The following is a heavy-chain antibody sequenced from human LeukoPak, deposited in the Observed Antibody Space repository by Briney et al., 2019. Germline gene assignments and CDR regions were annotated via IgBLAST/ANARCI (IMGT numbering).Heavy chain of an antibody. Sequence: WGSVTLSCEASGFSFSGNWMSWVRQAPGKGLEWVARISADESRRMYVDAVKGRFIVSRDNTRRSLYLQMNSLGAEDTAMYYCAQLLGTGTTYDSWGQGTRVTVS. V-gene: IGHV3-7*01. J-gene: IGHJ4*02. CDR1: GFSFSGNW. CDR3: AQLLGTGTTYDS. D-gene: IGHD1/OR15-1a*01. CDR2: ISADESRR.